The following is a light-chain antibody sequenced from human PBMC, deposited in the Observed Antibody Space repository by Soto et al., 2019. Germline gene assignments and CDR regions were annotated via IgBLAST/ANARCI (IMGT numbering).Light chain of an antibody. J-gene: IGLJ1*01. CDR1: SDDVGAYNS. CDR2: KGT. V-gene: IGLV2-23*01. CDR3: CSSAPESTYV. Sequence: QSVRAQPASVSGSPGQSITISCTGTSDDVGAYNSVSWYQQLPHKAPQVILYKGTQRTFGVSSRFYGPTSGNAAPMKISGLQADDEADYFCCSSAPESTYVFGTGTKVTAL.